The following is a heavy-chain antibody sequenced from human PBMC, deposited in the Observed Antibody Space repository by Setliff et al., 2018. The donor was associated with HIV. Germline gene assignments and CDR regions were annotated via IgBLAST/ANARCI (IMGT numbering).Heavy chain of an antibody. Sequence: GGSLRLSCTTSGFPFSTYGMHWVRQAPGKGLESVAVIWYDGTNKRYGDSVKGRFTISRDNAKNSLYLEMNSLRAEETAVYYCARDLRSSHGSPNYFDYWGRGALVTVSS. V-gene: IGHV3-33*01. CDR1: GFPFSTYG. D-gene: IGHD2-15*01. CDR3: ARDLRSSHGSPNYFDY. CDR2: IWYDGTNK. J-gene: IGHJ4*02.